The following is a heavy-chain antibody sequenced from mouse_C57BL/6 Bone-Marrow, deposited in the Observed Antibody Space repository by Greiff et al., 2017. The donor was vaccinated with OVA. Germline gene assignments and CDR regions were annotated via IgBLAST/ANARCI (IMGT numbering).Heavy chain of an antibody. Sequence: EVHLVESGGGLVKPGGSLKLSCAASGFTFSSYAMSWVRQTPEKRLEWVATISDGGSYTYYPDNVKGRFTFSRDNAKNNLYLQMSHLKSEDTAVYYCAIYYGNPAWFAYWGQGTLVTVSA. CDR1: GFTFSSYA. CDR3: AIYYGNPAWFAY. V-gene: IGHV5-4*01. J-gene: IGHJ3*01. D-gene: IGHD2-1*01. CDR2: ISDGGSYT.